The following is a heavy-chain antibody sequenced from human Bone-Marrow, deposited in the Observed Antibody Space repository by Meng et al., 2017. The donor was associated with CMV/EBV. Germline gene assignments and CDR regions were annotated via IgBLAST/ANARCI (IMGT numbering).Heavy chain of an antibody. CDR2: ISAYNGNT. V-gene: IGHV1-18*01. Sequence: ASVKVSCKASGYTFTSYGISWVRQAPGQGLEWMGWISAYNGNTNYAQKLQGRVTMTTDTSTSTAYMELRSLRSDDTAVYYCARNYCSSTSCYIRRDWHFDLWGRGTLVTVPS. CDR3: ARNYCSSTSCYIRRDWHFDL. CDR1: GYTFTSYG. J-gene: IGHJ2*01. D-gene: IGHD2-2*02.